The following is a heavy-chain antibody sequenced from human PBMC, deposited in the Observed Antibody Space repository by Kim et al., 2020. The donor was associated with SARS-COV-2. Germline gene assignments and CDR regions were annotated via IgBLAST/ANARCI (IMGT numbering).Heavy chain of an antibody. D-gene: IGHD5-18*01. J-gene: IGHJ1*01. CDR2: ISWNSGSI. V-gene: IGHV3-9*01. CDR3: AKDRGYSYVPRAEYFQH. CDR1: GFTFDDYA. Sequence: GGSLRLSCAASGFTFDDYAMHWVRQAPGKGLEWVSGISWNSGSIGYADSVKGRFTISRDNAKNSLYLQMNSLRAEDTALYYCAKDRGYSYVPRAEYFQHWGQGTLVTVSS.